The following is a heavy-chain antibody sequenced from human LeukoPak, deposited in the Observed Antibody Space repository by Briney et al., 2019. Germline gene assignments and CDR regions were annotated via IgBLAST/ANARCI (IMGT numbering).Heavy chain of an antibody. CDR1: GFTFSSYA. CDR2: ISSSSSNR. V-gene: IGHV3-21*01. CDR3: ARGPYYYDSSGYYFDY. D-gene: IGHD3-22*01. Sequence: PGGSLRLSCAASGFTFSSYAMNWVRQAPGKGLEWVSSISSSSSNRYHADSVKGRFTLSRDNAKNSLYLQMNSLRAEDTAVYYCARGPYYYDSSGYYFDYWGQGTLVTVSS. J-gene: IGHJ4*02.